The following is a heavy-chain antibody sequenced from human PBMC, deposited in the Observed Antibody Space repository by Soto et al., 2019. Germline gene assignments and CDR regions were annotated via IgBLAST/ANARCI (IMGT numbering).Heavy chain of an antibody. CDR1: GFKYTDFA. V-gene: IGHV3-30*09. CDR3: ARRAWDIYYAIDV. Sequence: VQLVESGGGEVQPGRSLRLSCAASGFKYTDFALHWVRQAPGKGLEWVAIISYDGSDKYYADSVKGRFVISRDNPKNTLYLEINSLRPEDTAVYFCARRAWDIYYAIDVWGQGTTVTVFS. D-gene: IGHD2-15*01. J-gene: IGHJ6*02. CDR2: ISYDGSDK.